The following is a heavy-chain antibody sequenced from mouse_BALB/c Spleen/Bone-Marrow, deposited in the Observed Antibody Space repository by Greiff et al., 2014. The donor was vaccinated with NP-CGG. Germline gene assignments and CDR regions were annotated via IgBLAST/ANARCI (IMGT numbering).Heavy chain of an antibody. J-gene: IGHJ4*01. CDR3: AGAYYRYAMDY. V-gene: IGHV2-4*02. CDR1: GFSLTSYG. CDR2: IWSGGNT. Sequence: QVHVMQSGPGLVQPSQSLSITCTVSGFSLTSYGVHWVRQPPGKGLEWLGVIWSGGNTDYNATFISRLSISKDNFKSRVFFKMNSLQADDTAIYYCAGAYYRYAMDYWGQGTSVTVSS. D-gene: IGHD2-14*01.